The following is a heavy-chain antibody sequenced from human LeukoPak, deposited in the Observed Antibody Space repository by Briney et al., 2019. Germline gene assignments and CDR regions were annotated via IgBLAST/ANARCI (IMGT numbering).Heavy chain of an antibody. J-gene: IGHJ5*01. CDR3: ARARATGIYCSGSHCYGRESSLDP. CDR2: IYTSGST. D-gene: IGHD2-15*01. CDR1: GGSISTYY. V-gene: IGHV4-4*07. Sequence: PSETLSLTCSVSGGSISTYYWSWIRQPAGKGLEWIGRIYTSGSTNYNPSLKSRVTMSVDTSKNQFSLRLTSVTPADTAVYYCARARATGIYCSGSHCYGRESSLDPWGLGRLVTVYS.